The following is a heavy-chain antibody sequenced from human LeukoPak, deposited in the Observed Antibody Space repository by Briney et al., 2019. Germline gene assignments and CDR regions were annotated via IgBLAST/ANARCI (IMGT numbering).Heavy chain of an antibody. CDR1: GGSISSYY. V-gene: IGHV4-59*08. CDR2: IHYSGST. CDR3: ARLLTVMYFDY. Sequence: SETLSLTCTVSGGSISSYYWSWIRQPPGKGLEWIGYIHYSGSTSYNPSLKSRVTISVDTSKNQFSLKLSSVTAADTAVYYCARLLTVMYFDYWGQGALVTVSS. J-gene: IGHJ4*02. D-gene: IGHD4-17*01.